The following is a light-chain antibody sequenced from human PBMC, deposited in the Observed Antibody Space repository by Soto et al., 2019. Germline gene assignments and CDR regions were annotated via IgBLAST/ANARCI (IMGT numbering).Light chain of an antibody. Sequence: EIVMTQSPATLSVSPGERVTLSCRASQSISRTLAWYQQKLGQAPRLLIYGASTRATGIPARFSGSGSATEFTLTISSLQSEDFEVYYCQQYYAWPLTFGGGTKVDIK. CDR2: GAS. J-gene: IGKJ4*01. CDR1: QSISRT. CDR3: QQYYAWPLT. V-gene: IGKV3-15*01.